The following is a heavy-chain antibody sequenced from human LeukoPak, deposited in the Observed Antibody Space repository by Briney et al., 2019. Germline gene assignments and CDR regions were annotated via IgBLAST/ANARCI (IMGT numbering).Heavy chain of an antibody. CDR2: IYYSGST. CDR3: ARAPFEGSGWYIYYFDY. V-gene: IGHV4-59*01. D-gene: IGHD6-19*01. Sequence: PSETLSLTCTVSGGSISSYYWSWIRQPPGKGLEWIGYIYYSGSTNYNPSLKSRVTISVDMSKNQFSLKLSSVTAADTAVYYCARAPFEGSGWYIYYFDYWGQGTLVTVSS. J-gene: IGHJ4*02. CDR1: GGSISSYY.